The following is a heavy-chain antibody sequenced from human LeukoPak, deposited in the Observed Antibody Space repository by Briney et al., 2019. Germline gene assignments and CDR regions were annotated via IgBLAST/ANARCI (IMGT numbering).Heavy chain of an antibody. CDR2: ISSSGSTI. D-gene: IGHD3-16*02. J-gene: IGHJ3*02. V-gene: IGHV3-48*03. CDR1: GFTFSSYE. CDR3: AKAHYDYVWGSYRGPEADAFDI. Sequence: GGSLRLSCAASGFTFSSYEMNWVRQAPGKGLEWVSYISSSGSTIYYADSVKGRFTISRDNSKNTLYLQMNSLRAEDTAVYYCAKAHYDYVWGSYRGPEADAFDIWGQGTMVTVSS.